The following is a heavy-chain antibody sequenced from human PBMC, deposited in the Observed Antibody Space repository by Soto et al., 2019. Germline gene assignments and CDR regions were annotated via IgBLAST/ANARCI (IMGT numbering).Heavy chain of an antibody. D-gene: IGHD2-2*01. CDR3: ARDSVEHCSSTSCYVGYMDV. CDR2: IWYDGSNK. V-gene: IGHV3-33*01. J-gene: IGHJ6*03. Sequence: GGSLRLSCAASGFTFSSYGMHWVRQAPGKGLEWVAVIWYDGSNKYYADSVKGRFTISRDNSKNTLYLQMNSLRAEDTAVYYCARDSVEHCSSTSCYVGYMDVWGKGTTVTVSS. CDR1: GFTFSSYG.